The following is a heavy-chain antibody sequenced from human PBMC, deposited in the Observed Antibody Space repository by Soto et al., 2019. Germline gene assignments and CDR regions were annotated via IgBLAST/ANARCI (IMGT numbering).Heavy chain of an antibody. Sequence: QVQLQESGPGLVKPSETLSLTCTVSGGSISSYYWSWIRQPPGKGLEWIGYIYYSGSTNYNPSLKSRVTTSVDTSKNQFSLKLSSVTAADTAVYYCARDDYWGQGTLVTVSS. CDR3: ARDDY. J-gene: IGHJ4*02. V-gene: IGHV4-59*01. CDR2: IYYSGST. CDR1: GGSISSYY.